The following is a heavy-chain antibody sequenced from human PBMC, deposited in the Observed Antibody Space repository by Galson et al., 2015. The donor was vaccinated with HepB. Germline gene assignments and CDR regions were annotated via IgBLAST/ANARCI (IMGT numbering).Heavy chain of an antibody. V-gene: IGHV6-1*01. CDR2: TYYRSKWYY. CDR1: GDSVSSNSAA. J-gene: IGHJ5*02. Sequence: CAISGDSVSSNSAAWNWIRQSPSRGLEWLGRTYYRSKWYYDYAVSVRSRITINPDISRNQFSLQLYSVTPEDTAVNYCARNVYYDTSGYYNKPGWVDPWGQGTLVTLSS. D-gene: IGHD3-22*01. CDR3: ARNVYYDTSGYYNKPGWVDP.